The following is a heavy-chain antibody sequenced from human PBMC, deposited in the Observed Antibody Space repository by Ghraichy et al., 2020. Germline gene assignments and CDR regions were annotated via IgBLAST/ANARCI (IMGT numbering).Heavy chain of an antibody. CDR2: IYPGDSDT. CDR1: GYSFTGYW. J-gene: IGHJ4*02. CDR3: ARSWSGYPTDY. Sequence: GEPLNISCKGSGYSFTGYWIGWVRQMPGKGLEWMGIIYPGDSDTRYDPSFQGQVTISADKSISTAYLQWSSLKASDTAMYYCARSWSGYPTDYWGQGTLVTVSS. D-gene: IGHD3-3*01. V-gene: IGHV5-51*01.